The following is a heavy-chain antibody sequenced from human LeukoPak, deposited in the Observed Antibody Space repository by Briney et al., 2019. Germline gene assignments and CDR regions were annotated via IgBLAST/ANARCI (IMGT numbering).Heavy chain of an antibody. V-gene: IGHV3-66*01. Sequence: GGSLRLSCAASGFTFSSYWMSWVRQAPGKGLEWVSVIYSGGSTYYADSVKGRFTISRDNSKNTLYLQMNSLRAEDTAVYYCAREGYYYGSGSTPNYYYYMDVWGKGTTVTISS. CDR3: AREGYYYGSGSTPNYYYYMDV. CDR2: IYSGGST. D-gene: IGHD3-10*01. J-gene: IGHJ6*03. CDR1: GFTFSSYW.